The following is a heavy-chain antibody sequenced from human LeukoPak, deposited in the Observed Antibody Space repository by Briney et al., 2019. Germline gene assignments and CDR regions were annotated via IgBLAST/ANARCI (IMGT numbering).Heavy chain of an antibody. CDR3: ARDFGEGIQLWTLDY. CDR2: IIPIFGTA. J-gene: IGHJ4*02. CDR1: GYTFSSYA. Sequence: SVKVSCKASGYTFSSYAISWVRQAPGQGLEWMGGIIPIFGTANYAQKFQGRVTITADESTSTAYMELSSLRSEDTAVYYCARDFGEGIQLWTLDYWGQGTLVTVSS. D-gene: IGHD5-18*01. V-gene: IGHV1-69*13.